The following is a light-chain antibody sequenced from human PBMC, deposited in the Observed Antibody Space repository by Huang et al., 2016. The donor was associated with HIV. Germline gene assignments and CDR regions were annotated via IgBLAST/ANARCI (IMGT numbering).Light chain of an antibody. Sequence: DIQMTQSPSTLSASVGDRVTITCRASQSINSWLAWYQQKPGKAPKLLIYKASSLESGFPSRFSGSGSGTEFTLTISSLQPDDFATYYCQQYNSYPWTFGQGTKVVIK. CDR2: KAS. V-gene: IGKV1-5*03. CDR3: QQYNSYPWT. J-gene: IGKJ1*01. CDR1: QSINSW.